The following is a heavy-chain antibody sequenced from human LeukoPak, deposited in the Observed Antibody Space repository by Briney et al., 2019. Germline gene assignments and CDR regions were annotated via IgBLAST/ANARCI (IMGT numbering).Heavy chain of an antibody. Sequence: GGSLRLSCAASGFTFSSYWMHWVRQAPGKGLVWVSRINSDGSSTNYADSVKGRFTISRDNSKNTLYLQMNSLRAEDTAVYYCARGRGDYNSGYYFDYWGQGTLVTVSS. CDR3: ARGRGDYNSGYYFDY. V-gene: IGHV3-74*01. CDR2: INSDGSST. J-gene: IGHJ4*02. D-gene: IGHD4-17*01. CDR1: GFTFSSYW.